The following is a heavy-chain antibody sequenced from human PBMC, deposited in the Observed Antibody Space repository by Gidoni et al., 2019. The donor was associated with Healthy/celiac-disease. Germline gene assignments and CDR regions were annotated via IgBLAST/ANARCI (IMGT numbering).Heavy chain of an antibody. CDR1: GYTFTSYY. Sequence: QVQLVQSGAEVKKPGASVKVSCKASGYTFTSYYMHWLRQAPGQGLEWMGIINPSGGSTSYAQKFQGRVTMTRDTSTSTVYMELSSLRSEDTAVYYCASISVAAAGTENPPYYYYYGMDVWGQGTTVTVSS. D-gene: IGHD6-13*01. V-gene: IGHV1-46*03. J-gene: IGHJ6*02. CDR3: ASISVAAAGTENPPYYYYYGMDV. CDR2: INPSGGST.